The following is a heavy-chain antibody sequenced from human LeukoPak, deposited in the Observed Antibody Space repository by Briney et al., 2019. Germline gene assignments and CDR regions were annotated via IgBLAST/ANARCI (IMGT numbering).Heavy chain of an antibody. D-gene: IGHD4-11*01. J-gene: IGHJ2*01. Sequence: ASVKVSCKASGYRLRNHGISWVRQAPGQGLEWMGWIGADSGDTHGDTHDAEKLQGRVTMTTDTSTDTAYMDLRSLTSDDTAVYYCARGSSPYNWYFDLWGRGTLVTVSS. CDR1: GYRLRNHG. CDR2: IGADSGDTHGDT. CDR3: ARGSSPYNWYFDL. V-gene: IGHV1-18*01.